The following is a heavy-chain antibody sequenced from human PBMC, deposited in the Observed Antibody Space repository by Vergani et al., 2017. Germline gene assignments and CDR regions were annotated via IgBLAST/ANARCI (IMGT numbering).Heavy chain of an antibody. D-gene: IGHD1-26*01. CDR2: INPSGGST. CDR3: ARDSGSYYRNFDY. Sequence: QVQLVQSGAAVKKPGASVKVSCKASGYTFTSYYMHWVRQAPGQGLEWMGIINPSGGSTSYAHQFQERVTMTRDMYTSTVYMELRSLRSGDTAVYYCARDSGSYYRNFDYWGQGTLVTVSS. J-gene: IGHJ4*02. CDR1: GYTFTSYY. V-gene: IGHV1-46*03.